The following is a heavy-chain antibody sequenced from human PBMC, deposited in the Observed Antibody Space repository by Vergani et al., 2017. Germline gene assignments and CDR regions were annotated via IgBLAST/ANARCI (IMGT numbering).Heavy chain of an antibody. CDR1: EFTFSNYA. V-gene: IGHV3-23*01. J-gene: IGHJ4*02. D-gene: IGHD6-13*01. Sequence: EVQLLESGGGLVQPGGSLRLTCAASEFTFSNYAMNWVRQAPGKGLEWVSGISGSGVSAYYTDSVKGRFTISRDNSKNMLFLQMNSLRAEDTAVYYCAKEAGSSSWQRVGYYFDYWGQGTLVTVSS. CDR3: AKEAGSSSWQRVGYYFDY. CDR2: ISGSGVSA.